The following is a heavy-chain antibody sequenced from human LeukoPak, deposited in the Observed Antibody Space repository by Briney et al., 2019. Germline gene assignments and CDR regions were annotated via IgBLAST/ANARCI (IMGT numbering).Heavy chain of an antibody. CDR1: GFTFDDYA. CDR3: AKDISAVAAAGIDY. J-gene: IGHJ4*02. CDR2: ISCNSESV. Sequence: GGSLRLSCAASGFTFDDYAMHWVRQAPGKGLEWVSGISCNSESVAYADSVKGRFTISRDNAKNSLYLQMNSLRAEDTALYYCAKDISAVAAAGIDYWGQGTLVTVSS. V-gene: IGHV3-9*01. D-gene: IGHD6-13*01.